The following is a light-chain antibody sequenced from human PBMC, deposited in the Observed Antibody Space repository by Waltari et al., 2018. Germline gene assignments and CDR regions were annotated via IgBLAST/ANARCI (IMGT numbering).Light chain of an antibody. Sequence: QSVLTQPPSASGTPGQRVTISCSGSISNIGRNAVNWYRQLPGAAPNLLIYANNQRPSGVPDRYSGSKSGTSASLASSGLQSEDEAHYYCASWDANLSGRVFGGGTKVTVL. CDR3: ASWDANLSGRV. J-gene: IGLJ3*02. CDR1: ISNIGRNA. CDR2: ANN. V-gene: IGLV1-44*01.